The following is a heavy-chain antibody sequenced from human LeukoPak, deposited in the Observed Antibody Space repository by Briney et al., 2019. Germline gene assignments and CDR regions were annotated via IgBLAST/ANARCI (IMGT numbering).Heavy chain of an antibody. J-gene: IGHJ6*03. CDR3: ARGDSSGWYGYYYYYMDV. V-gene: IGHV4-34*01. D-gene: IGHD6-19*01. CDR2: INHSGST. Sequence: PSETLSLTCTVYGGSFSGYYWTWIRQPPGKGLEWIGEINHSGSTNYHPSLKSRVTISLDTSKNQFSLQLNSMTPEDTAVYYCARGDSSGWYGYYYYYMDVWGKGTTVTVSS. CDR1: GGSFSGYY.